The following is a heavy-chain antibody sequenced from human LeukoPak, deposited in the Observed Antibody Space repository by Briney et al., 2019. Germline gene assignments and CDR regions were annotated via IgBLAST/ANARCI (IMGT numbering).Heavy chain of an antibody. J-gene: IGHJ4*02. CDR1: GYTFTGYY. CDR2: INPNSGGT. D-gene: IGHD3-22*01. V-gene: IGHV1-2*02. CDR3: ARVADYYDSSGYYTY. Sequence: ASVKVSCKASGYTFTGYYMHWERQAPGQGLEWMGWINPNSGGTNYAQKFQGRVTMTRDTSISTAYMELSRLRSDDTAVYYCARVADYYDSSGYYTYWGQGTLVTVSS.